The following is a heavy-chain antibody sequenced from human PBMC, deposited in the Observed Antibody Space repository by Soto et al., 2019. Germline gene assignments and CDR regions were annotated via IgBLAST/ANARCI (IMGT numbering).Heavy chain of an antibody. CDR1: GYTFTNYG. J-gene: IGHJ1*01. CDR2: INGYNDNT. CDR3: ARGGSSWYTEYYQY. Sequence: QVQLVQSGAEVKRPGTSVKVSCKASGYTFTNYGISWVRQAPGQGPEWMGWINGYNDNTKYAKKFQGRVTMTTDTSTSTAYMEVRSLRSDDTAIAYCARGGSSWYTEYYQYWGQGTLVIVSS. D-gene: IGHD6-13*01. V-gene: IGHV1-18*04.